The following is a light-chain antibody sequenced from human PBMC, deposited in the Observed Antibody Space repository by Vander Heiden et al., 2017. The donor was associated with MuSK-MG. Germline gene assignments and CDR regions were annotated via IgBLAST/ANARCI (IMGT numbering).Light chain of an antibody. J-gene: IGLJ2*01. CDR3: NSRDSSGNHP. CDR1: SLRSYY. Sequence: SSALPPDPAVSVALGQTVRITCQGDSLRSYYASWYQQKPGQAPVLVIYGKNNRPAGTPDRFSGSSSGNTASLTITGAQAEDEADYYCNSRDSSGNHPFGGGTKLTVL. CDR2: GKN. V-gene: IGLV3-19*01.